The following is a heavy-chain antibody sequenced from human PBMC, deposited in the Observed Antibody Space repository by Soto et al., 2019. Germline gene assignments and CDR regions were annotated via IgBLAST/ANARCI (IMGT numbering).Heavy chain of an antibody. V-gene: IGHV3-23*01. CDR3: AKGMKGLILTGSYFDY. CDR1: GFTFSSYA. Sequence: EVQLLESGGGLVQPGGSLGLSCAASGFTFSSYAMSWVRQAPGKGLEWVSAISGSGGSTYYADSVKGRFTISRDNSKNTLYLQMNSLRAEDTAVYYCAKGMKGLILTGSYFDYWGQGTLVTVSS. CDR2: ISGSGGST. D-gene: IGHD3-9*01. J-gene: IGHJ4*02.